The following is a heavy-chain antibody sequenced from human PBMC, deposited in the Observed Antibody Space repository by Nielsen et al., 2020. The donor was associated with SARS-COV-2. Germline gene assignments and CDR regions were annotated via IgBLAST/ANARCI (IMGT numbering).Heavy chain of an antibody. D-gene: IGHD3-16*02. J-gene: IGHJ6*02. V-gene: IGHV3-33*08. Sequence: GSLRLSCAASGFTFSSYGMHWVRQAPGKGLEWVAVIWYDGSNKYYADSVKGRFTISRDNSKNTLYLQMNSLRAEDTAVYYCAGHLSWYGMDVWGQGTTVTVS. CDR2: IWYDGSNK. CDR1: GFTFSSYG. CDR3: AGHLSWYGMDV.